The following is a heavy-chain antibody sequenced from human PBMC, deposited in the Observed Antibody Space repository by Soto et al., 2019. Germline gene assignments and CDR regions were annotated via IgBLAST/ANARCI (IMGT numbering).Heavy chain of an antibody. CDR3: AKEYRIAAPNWFDP. CDR2: ISYDGSNK. J-gene: IGHJ5*02. Sequence: GWSLRLSCAASVFTFISYGMQWVRQAPGKGLEWVAVISYDGSNKYYADSVKGRFTISRDNSKNTLYLQMNSLRAEDTAVYYCAKEYRIAAPNWFDPWGQGTLVTVSS. CDR1: VFTFISYG. D-gene: IGHD6-6*01. V-gene: IGHV3-30*18.